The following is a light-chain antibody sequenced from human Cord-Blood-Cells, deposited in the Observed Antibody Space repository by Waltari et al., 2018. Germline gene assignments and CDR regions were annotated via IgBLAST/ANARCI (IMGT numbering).Light chain of an antibody. V-gene: IGKV3-20*01. CDR1: QSVSSSY. J-gene: IGKJ1*01. Sequence: EIVFIQSPGPLSLTPGERATLSCRASQSVSSSYLAWYQQKPGQAPRLLIYGASSRATGIPDRFSGSGSGTDFTLTISRLGPEDFAVYYCQQYGSSPWTFGQGTKVEIK. CDR2: GAS. CDR3: QQYGSSPWT.